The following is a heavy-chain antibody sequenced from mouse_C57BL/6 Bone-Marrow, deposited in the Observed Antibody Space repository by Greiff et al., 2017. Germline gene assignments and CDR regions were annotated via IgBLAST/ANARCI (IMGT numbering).Heavy chain of an antibody. CDR3: ARRGGVYYGPYAMDY. J-gene: IGHJ4*01. V-gene: IGHV8-12*01. D-gene: IGHD1-2*01. CDR1: GFSLSTSGMG. Sequence: QVTLKVSGPGILQSSQTLSLTCSFSGFSLSTSGMGVSCIRQPSGKGLEWLAHIYWDDDKRYNPSLKSRLTLSKDTSRNQVLLKITSVDTADTATYYCARRGGVYYGPYAMDYWGQGTSVTVSS. CDR2: IYWDDDK.